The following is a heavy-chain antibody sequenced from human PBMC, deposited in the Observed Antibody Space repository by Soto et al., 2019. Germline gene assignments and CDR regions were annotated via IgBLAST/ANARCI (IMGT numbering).Heavy chain of an antibody. CDR1: GGSISSSSYY. J-gene: IGHJ5*02. Sequence: PSETLSLTCTVSGGSISSSSYYWGWIRQPPGKGLEWIGTISYRGNTYYNPSLKSRVTISVDRSKNQFSLKLSSVTAADTAVYYCARVPDRWGQGTLVTVSS. V-gene: IGHV4-39*07. CDR2: ISYRGNT. D-gene: IGHD2-2*01. CDR3: ARVPDR.